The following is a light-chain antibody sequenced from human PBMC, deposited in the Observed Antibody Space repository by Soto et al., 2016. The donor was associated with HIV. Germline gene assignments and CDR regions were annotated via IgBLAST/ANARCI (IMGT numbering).Light chain of an antibody. CDR2: EDA. CDR3: QAWDSSTDVV. V-gene: IGLV3-1*01. J-gene: IGLJ2*01. CDR1: ELGDKY. Sequence: SYELTQPPSVSVSPGQTASITCSGDELGDKYVWWYQQKPGQPPVLVIYEDAKRPSGIPDRFTGSNSGNTATLTISGTQAMDEADYYCQAWDSSTDVVFGGGTRLTVL.